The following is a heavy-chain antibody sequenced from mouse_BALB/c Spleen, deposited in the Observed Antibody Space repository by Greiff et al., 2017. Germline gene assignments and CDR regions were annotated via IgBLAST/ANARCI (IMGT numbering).Heavy chain of an antibody. V-gene: IGHV1-7*01. Sequence: ESGAELAKPGASVKMSCKASGYTFTSYWMHWVKQRPGQGLEWIGYINPSTGYTEYNQKFKDMATLTADKSSSTGYMQLSSLTSEDSAVYYCARGGPMITGAWFAYWGQGTLVTVSA. CDR2: INPSTGYT. J-gene: IGHJ3*01. CDR1: GYTFTSYW. D-gene: IGHD2-4*01. CDR3: ARGGPMITGAWFAY.